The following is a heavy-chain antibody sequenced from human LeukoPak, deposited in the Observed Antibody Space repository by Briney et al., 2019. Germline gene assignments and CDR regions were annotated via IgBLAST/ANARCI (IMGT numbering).Heavy chain of an antibody. J-gene: IGHJ4*02. CDR2: INHSGST. V-gene: IGHV4-34*01. CDR3: ARAVAAAGREGYFDY. CDR1: GGSFSGYY. D-gene: IGHD6-13*01. Sequence: SETLSLTCAVYGGSFSGYYWSWIRQPPGKGLEWIGEINHSGSTNYNPSHKSRVTISVDTSKNQFSLKLSSVTAADTAVYYCARAVAAAGREGYFDYWGQGTLVTVSS.